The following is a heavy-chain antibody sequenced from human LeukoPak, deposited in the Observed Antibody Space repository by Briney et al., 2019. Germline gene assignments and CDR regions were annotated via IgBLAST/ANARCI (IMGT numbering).Heavy chain of an antibody. CDR1: GFPFRSFS. Sequence: GGSLRLSFVASGFPFRSFSMNWVRPAPGKGLEWVSSISSSSTYIYYADSVKGRFTISRDNAKNSLYLQMNSLRVEDTAVYYCARAEGSGSSFDYWGQGTLVTVSS. J-gene: IGHJ4*02. CDR2: ISSSSTYI. V-gene: IGHV3-21*01. CDR3: ARAEGSGSSFDY. D-gene: IGHD3-10*01.